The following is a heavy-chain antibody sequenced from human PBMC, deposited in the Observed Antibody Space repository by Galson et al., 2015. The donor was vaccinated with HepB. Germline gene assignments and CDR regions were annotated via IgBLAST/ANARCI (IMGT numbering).Heavy chain of an antibody. J-gene: IGHJ5*02. Sequence: ISGDSVSSNSAAWSWIRQSPSRGLEWLGRTYYRSKWYNDYALSVKSRITINPDTSKNQFSLQLNSVTLEDTAVYYCARMVGDTPDSWGQGTLVTVSS. CDR1: GDSVSSNSAA. V-gene: IGHV6-1*01. CDR3: ARMVGDTPDS. D-gene: IGHD1-26*01. CDR2: TYYRSKWYN.